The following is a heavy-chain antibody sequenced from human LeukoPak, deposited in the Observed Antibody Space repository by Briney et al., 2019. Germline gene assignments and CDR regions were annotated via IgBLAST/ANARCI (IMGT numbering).Heavy chain of an antibody. Sequence: PGGSLRLSCAASGFTFSSYAMSWVRQAPGKGLEWVSAISGSGGSTYYADSVKGRLTISRDNSKNTLYLQMNSLRAEDTVVYYCAKAGPYYDFWSGYYNPSDAFDIWGQGTMVTVSS. CDR3: AKAGPYYDFWSGYYNPSDAFDI. J-gene: IGHJ3*02. CDR2: ISGSGGST. V-gene: IGHV3-23*01. D-gene: IGHD3-3*01. CDR1: GFTFSSYA.